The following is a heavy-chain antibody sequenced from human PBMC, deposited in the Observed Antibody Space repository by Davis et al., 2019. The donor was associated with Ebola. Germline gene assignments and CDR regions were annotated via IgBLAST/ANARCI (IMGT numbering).Heavy chain of an antibody. CDR3: TKEPEGVDV. Sequence: GESLKISCAASGFTFSSYWMSWVRQAPGKGLEWVANIKQDGSEKYYVDSVKGRITISRDNAKNSLYLQMNSLRVEDTAVYYCTKEPEGVDVWGKGTTVTVTS. D-gene: IGHD1-14*01. CDR2: IKQDGSEK. J-gene: IGHJ6*04. CDR1: GFTFSSYW. V-gene: IGHV3-7*01.